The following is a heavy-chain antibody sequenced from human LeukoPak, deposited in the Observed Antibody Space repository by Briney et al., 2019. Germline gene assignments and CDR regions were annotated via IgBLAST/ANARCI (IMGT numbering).Heavy chain of an antibody. CDR2: ISRSSRYI. CDR1: GFTFSSYT. CDR3: ARGHIVIVPSPTDY. J-gene: IGHJ4*02. D-gene: IGHD2/OR15-2a*01. V-gene: IGHV3-21*01. Sequence: GGSLRLSCAASGFTFSSYTMNWVRQAPGKGLEWVSSISRSSRYIYYADSVKGRFTISRDSAKNSLYLQMNSLRAGDTAVYYCARGHIVIVPSPTDYWGQGTLVTVSS.